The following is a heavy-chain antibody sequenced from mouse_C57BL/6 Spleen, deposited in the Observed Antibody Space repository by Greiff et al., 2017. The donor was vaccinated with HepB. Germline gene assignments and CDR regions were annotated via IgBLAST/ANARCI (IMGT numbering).Heavy chain of an antibody. D-gene: IGHD1-1*01. J-gene: IGHJ1*03. Sequence: QVQLQQPGAELVRPGSSVKLSCKASGYTFTSYWMHWVKQRPIQGLEWIGNIDPSDSETHYNQKFKDKATLTVDKSSSTAYMQLSSLTSEDSAVYDCASRSYYYGSPYWYFDVWGTGTTVTVSS. CDR3: ASRSYYYGSPYWYFDV. V-gene: IGHV1-52*01. CDR1: GYTFTSYW. CDR2: IDPSDSET.